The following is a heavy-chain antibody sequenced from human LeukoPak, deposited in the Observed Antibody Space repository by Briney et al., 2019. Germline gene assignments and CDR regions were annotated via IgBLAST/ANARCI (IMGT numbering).Heavy chain of an antibody. CDR1: GFTFDDYA. D-gene: IGHD5-12*01. V-gene: IGHV3-9*01. J-gene: IGHJ6*02. CDR3: AKDMATRSSYYYYGMDV. Sequence: GGSLRLSCAASGFTFDDYAIHSVRQAPGKGLELVSGISWNSGSIGYVDSVKGRFTISRDNAKNSLYLQMNSLRAEDTALYYCAKDMATRSSYYYYGMDVWGQGTTVTVSS. CDR2: ISWNSGSI.